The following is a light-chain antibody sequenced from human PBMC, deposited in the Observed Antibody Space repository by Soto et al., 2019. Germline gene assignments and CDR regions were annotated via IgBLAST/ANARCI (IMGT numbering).Light chain of an antibody. J-gene: IGKJ3*01. CDR2: GDS. CDR1: QRIRSW. V-gene: IGKV1-5*01. Sequence: QVNISVGALSASVKGVVIGSCPASQRIRSWLAWYQQRPGKPPKGLIYGDSNLQSGVPARFSGSGSGTKFTLTIRCLHPDDFASDYCQPYETFPGTFAPGNKVDI. CDR3: QPYETFPGT.